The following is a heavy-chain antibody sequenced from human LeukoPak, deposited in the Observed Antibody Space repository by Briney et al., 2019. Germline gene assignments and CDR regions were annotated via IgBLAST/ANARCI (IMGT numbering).Heavy chain of an antibody. D-gene: IGHD6-13*01. V-gene: IGHV5-51*01. J-gene: IGHJ4*02. CDR2: IYPGDSDT. CDR3: ASVYSSSSWDY. CDR1: GNSFTTYW. Sequence: GESLKISCKGSGNSFTTYWIGWLRQMPGQGLEWMGIIYPGDSDTRYSPSFQGQVTISADKSINTAYLLWSSLKASDTAMYYCASVYSSSSWDYWGQGTLVTVSS.